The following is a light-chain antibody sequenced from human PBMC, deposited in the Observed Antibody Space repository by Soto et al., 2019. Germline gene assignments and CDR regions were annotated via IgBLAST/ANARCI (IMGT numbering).Light chain of an antibody. CDR1: SSDVGGYNY. Sequence: QSALTQPASVSGSPGQSFTISCTGTSSDVGGYNYVSWYQQHPGKAPKLMIYEVSNRPSGVSNRFSGSKSGNTASLTISGLQAEDEADYYCSSYTSSSGVFGTGTKLTVL. V-gene: IGLV2-14*01. CDR3: SSYTSSSGV. J-gene: IGLJ1*01. CDR2: EVS.